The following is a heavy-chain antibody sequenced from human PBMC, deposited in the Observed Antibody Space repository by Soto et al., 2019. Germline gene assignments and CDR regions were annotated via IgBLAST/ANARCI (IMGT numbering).Heavy chain of an antibody. Sequence: GESLKISCKGSGYSFTTYWIGWVRQMPGKGLEWMGIIYPGDSDTRYSPSFQGQVTISADKSISTAYLQWSSLKASDTAMYYCARQNAYGYYYYGMDVWGQGXTVTVSS. CDR1: GYSFTTYW. CDR3: ARQNAYGYYYYGMDV. J-gene: IGHJ6*02. CDR2: IYPGDSDT. V-gene: IGHV5-51*01. D-gene: IGHD4-17*01.